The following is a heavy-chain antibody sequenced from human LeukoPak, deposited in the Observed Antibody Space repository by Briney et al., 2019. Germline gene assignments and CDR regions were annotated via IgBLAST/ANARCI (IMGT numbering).Heavy chain of an antibody. V-gene: IGHV3-21*01. CDR3: AREMEMATARFDF. J-gene: IGHJ4*02. D-gene: IGHD5-24*01. CDR2: IGRSGYI. Sequence: GGSLRLSCAASGFTFSNYTINWVRQAPGKGLEWVSSIGRSGYIFYGDSVRGRSTISRDNGKNSVHLQMSSLRPEDTAVYYCAREMEMATARFDFWGQGTLVTVSS. CDR1: GFTFSNYT.